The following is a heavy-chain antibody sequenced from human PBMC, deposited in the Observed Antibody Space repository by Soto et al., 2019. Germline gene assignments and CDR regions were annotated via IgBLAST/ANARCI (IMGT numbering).Heavy chain of an antibody. CDR1: GFTFSSYA. D-gene: IGHD2-2*01. CDR2: ISGSAGST. V-gene: IGHV3-23*01. CDR3: AKDVYCSSTSCSFDY. Sequence: EVQLLESGGGVVQPGGSLRLSCAASGFTFSSYAMTWVRQAPGKGLEWVSGISGSAGSTYYADSVKGRFTISRDNSKDTLDLQMKHLRAEDPAGYYCAKDVYCSSTSCSFDYWGQGTLVTVSS. J-gene: IGHJ4*02.